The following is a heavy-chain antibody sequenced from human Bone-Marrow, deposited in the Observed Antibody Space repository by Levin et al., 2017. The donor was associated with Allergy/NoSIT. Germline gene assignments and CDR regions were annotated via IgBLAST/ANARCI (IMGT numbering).Heavy chain of an antibody. CDR1: GFTLRYYW. CDR3: VREMTAPSEAFDV. J-gene: IGHJ3*01. V-gene: IGHV3-74*01. Sequence: GGSLRLSCAASGFTLRYYWMHWVRQDPGKGLAWVSRINGDGSSISYVDSVKGRFTISRDNPKNTLFLQMNSLRAEDTAVYYCVREMTAPSEAFDVWGQGTVVTVSS. CDR2: INGDGSSI. D-gene: IGHD2-21*02.